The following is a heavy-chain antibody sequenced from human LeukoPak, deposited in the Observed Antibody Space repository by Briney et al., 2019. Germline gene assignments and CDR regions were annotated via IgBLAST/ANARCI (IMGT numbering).Heavy chain of an antibody. V-gene: IGHV4-59*01. J-gene: IGHJ4*02. CDR1: GGSISSYY. CDR3: ARATYYYDSSGYYSNPNFDY. D-gene: IGHD3-22*01. CDR2: IYYSGST. Sequence: SETLSLTCTVSGGSISSYYWSWIRQPPGEGLEWIGYIYYSGSTNYNPSLKSRVTISVDTSKNQFSLKLSSVTAADTAVYYCARATYYYDSSGYYSNPNFDYWGQGTLVTVSS.